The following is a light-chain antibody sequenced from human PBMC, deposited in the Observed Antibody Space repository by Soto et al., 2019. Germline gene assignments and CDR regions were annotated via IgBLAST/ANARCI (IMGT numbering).Light chain of an antibody. CDR1: QYINTR. V-gene: IGKV3-11*01. CDR2: QTS. Sequence: IVLTQSPATLSSFPGDRVTLSCRASQYINTRLAWYQHRPGQAPRLLSYQTSIRAAGIPARFSASGSGTDFTLTISDVQPEDVALYYCHQRQSWPRTFGQGTKVDI. CDR3: HQRQSWPRT. J-gene: IGKJ1*01.